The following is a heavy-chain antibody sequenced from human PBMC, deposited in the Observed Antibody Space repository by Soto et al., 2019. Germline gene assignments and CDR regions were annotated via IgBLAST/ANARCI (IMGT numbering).Heavy chain of an antibody. D-gene: IGHD4-17*01. Sequence: ETLSLTCAVYGGSFSGYYWSWIRQPPGKGLEWIGEINHSGSTNYNPSLKSRVTISVDTSKNQFSLKLSSVTAADTAVYYCARDGSMTTVVTRGYYFDYWGQGTLVTVSS. CDR1: GGSFSGYY. J-gene: IGHJ4*02. V-gene: IGHV4-34*01. CDR3: ARDGSMTTVVTRGYYFDY. CDR2: INHSGST.